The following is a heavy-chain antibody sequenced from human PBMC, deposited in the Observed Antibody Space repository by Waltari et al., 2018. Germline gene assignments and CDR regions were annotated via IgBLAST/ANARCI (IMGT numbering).Heavy chain of an antibody. J-gene: IGHJ5*02. Sequence: QVQLQESGPGLVKPSETLSLTCAVSGYSISSGYYWGWIRQPPGKGLEWIGSIYHSGSTYTNPSLRSRVTISVDTSKNQFSLKLSSVTAADTAVYYCARGTKLGTTDWFDPWGQGTLVTVSS. CDR1: GYSISSGYY. CDR2: IYHSGST. D-gene: IGHD1-1*01. V-gene: IGHV4-38-2*01. CDR3: ARGTKLGTTDWFDP.